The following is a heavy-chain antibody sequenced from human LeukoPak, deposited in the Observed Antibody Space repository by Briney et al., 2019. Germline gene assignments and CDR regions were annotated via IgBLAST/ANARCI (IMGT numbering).Heavy chain of an antibody. D-gene: IGHD3-3*01. CDR1: GGSISNHY. Sequence: SETLSLTCTVSGGSISNHYWSWVRQPPGKGLEWIGHVYYTGTTNYNPSLQSRVTISVDTSKNQLSLKLTPVTAADTAVYYCAREERADYDFWSGYADNWYFDFWGRGTLVTVSS. CDR2: VYYTGTT. CDR3: AREERADYDFWSGYADNWYFDF. V-gene: IGHV4-59*11. J-gene: IGHJ2*01.